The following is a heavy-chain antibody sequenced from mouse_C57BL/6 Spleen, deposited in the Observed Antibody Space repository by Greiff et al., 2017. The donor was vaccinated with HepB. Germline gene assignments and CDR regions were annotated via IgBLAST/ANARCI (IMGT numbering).Heavy chain of an antibody. CDR2: ISDGGSYT. J-gene: IGHJ4*01. CDR3: ARDRVRLYAMDY. V-gene: IGHV5-4*01. Sequence: EVKVEESGGGLVKPGGSLKLSCAASGFTFSSYAMSWVRQTPEKRLEWVATISDGGSYTYYPDNVKGRFTISRDNAKNNLYLQMSHLKSEDTAMYYCARDRVRLYAMDYWGQGTSVTVSS. D-gene: IGHD1-2*01. CDR1: GFTFSSYA.